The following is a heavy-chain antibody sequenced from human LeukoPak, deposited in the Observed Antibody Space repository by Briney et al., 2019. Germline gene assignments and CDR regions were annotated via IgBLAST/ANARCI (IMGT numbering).Heavy chain of an antibody. CDR2: IKQDGSEK. Sequence: GESLRLSCAASGFTLSSYCMSWVRQPPGKGLEWVANIKQDGSEKDYVDSVKGRFTFSRDNARNSLYLQMNSLRAEDTAVYYCATDLYLYDNSGENAGWFDPWGQGTLVTVSS. CDR1: GFTLSSYC. CDR3: ATDLYLYDNSGENAGWFDP. J-gene: IGHJ5*02. D-gene: IGHD3-22*01. V-gene: IGHV3-7*03.